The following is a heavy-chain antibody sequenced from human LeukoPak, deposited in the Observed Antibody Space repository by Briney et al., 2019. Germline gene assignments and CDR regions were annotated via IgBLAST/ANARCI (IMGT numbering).Heavy chain of an antibody. CDR1: GVSISSSSYY. J-gene: IGHJ5*02. Sequence: SETLSLTCTVSGVSISSSSYYWSWIRQHPGKGLEWIGYIYYSGSTYYNPSLKSRVTISVDTSKNQFSLKLSSVTAADTAVYYCARGRGVYCSSTSCSTAGFWFDPWGQGTLVTVSS. D-gene: IGHD2-2*01. CDR2: IYYSGST. V-gene: IGHV4-31*03. CDR3: ARGRGVYCSSTSCSTAGFWFDP.